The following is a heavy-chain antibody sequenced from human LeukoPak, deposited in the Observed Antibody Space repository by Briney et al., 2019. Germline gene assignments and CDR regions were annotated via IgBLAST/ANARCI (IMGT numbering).Heavy chain of an antibody. Sequence: GGSLRLSCAASGFYLRNYAMHWVRQAPGKGPEWMSIMWYDGTNEKYADSVKGRFIISRDNSANMLYLRLTSLRAEDTAVYYCAREYYGSGPYYKGLEFGGQGTLVAVSS. J-gene: IGHJ4*02. CDR1: GFYLRNYA. D-gene: IGHD3-10*01. CDR2: MWYDGTNE. CDR3: AREYYGSGPYYKGLEF. V-gene: IGHV3-33*01.